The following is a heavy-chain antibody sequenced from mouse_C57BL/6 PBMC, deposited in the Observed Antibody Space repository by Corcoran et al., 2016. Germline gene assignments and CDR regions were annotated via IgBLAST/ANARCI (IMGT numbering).Heavy chain of an antibody. Sequence: DVQLQESGPGLVKPSQSLSLTCSVTGYSITSGYYWNWIRQFPGNKLEWMGYISYDGSNNYNPSLKNRISITRDTSKNQFSLKLNSVTTEDTATYYCASTVVTMYYWGQGTSVTVSS. CDR2: ISYDGSN. D-gene: IGHD1-1*01. J-gene: IGHJ4*01. CDR1: GYSITSGYY. CDR3: ASTVVTMYY. V-gene: IGHV3-6*01.